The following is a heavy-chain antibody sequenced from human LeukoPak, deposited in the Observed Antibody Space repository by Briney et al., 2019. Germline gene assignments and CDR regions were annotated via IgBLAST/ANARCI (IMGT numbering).Heavy chain of an antibody. Sequence: GGSLRLSCAASGFTFTSYSMNWVRQAPGKGLEWVSTISGGGGSTYYADSVKGRFTNSRDNSKNTLYLQVNSLRAEDPAVYYCAKGGKWDVTPFDYWGQGTPVTVSS. CDR1: GFTFTSYS. J-gene: IGHJ4*02. D-gene: IGHD1-26*01. V-gene: IGHV3-23*01. CDR3: AKGGKWDVTPFDY. CDR2: ISGGGGST.